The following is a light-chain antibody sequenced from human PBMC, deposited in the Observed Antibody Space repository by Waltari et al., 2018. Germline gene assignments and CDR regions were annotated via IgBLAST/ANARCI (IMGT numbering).Light chain of an antibody. CDR2: VNSDGSH. CDR1: SGHRSNV. V-gene: IGLV4-69*01. CDR3: QTGGHGTWV. J-gene: IGLJ3*02. Sequence: QLVLTQSPSASASLGASVKLTCTLSSGHRSNVIAWHQQQPEKGPRDLMKVNSDGSHSKGDKIPDRFSGSSSGAERYLTISSLQSEDEADYYCQTGGHGTWVFGGGTKLTVL.